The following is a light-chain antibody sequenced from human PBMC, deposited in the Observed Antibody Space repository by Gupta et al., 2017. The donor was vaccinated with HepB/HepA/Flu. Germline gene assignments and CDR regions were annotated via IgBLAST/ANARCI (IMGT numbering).Light chain of an antibody. J-gene: IGLJ2*01. V-gene: IGLV3-1*01. Sequence: SSELTQPPSVSVSPGQPASITCSGDKLGDKYACWYQQKPGQSPVLVIYQDSKRPSGIPERFSGSNSGNTATLTIGGTQAMDEADYYCQAWDSSTVVFGGGTKLTVL. CDR1: KLGDKY. CDR2: QDS. CDR3: QAWDSSTVV.